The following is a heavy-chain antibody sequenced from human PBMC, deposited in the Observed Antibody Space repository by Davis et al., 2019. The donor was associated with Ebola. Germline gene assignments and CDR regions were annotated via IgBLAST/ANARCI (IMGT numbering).Heavy chain of an antibody. CDR3: AREGRESSQLKTRRGTTDAFDI. Sequence: PGGSLRLSCAASGFTFSDYYMSWIRQAPGKGLAWVSSISSGSSYIYYADPVKGRFTISRDNAKNSLYLQMNSLRAEDTAVYYCAREGRESSQLKTRRGTTDAFDIWGQGTMVTVSS. D-gene: IGHD1-1*01. CDR2: ISSGSSYI. V-gene: IGHV3-11*06. J-gene: IGHJ3*02. CDR1: GFTFSDYY.